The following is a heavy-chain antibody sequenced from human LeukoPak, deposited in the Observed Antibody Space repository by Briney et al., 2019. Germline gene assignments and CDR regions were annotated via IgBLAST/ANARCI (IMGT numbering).Heavy chain of an antibody. Sequence: GRSLRLSCGASGFTFSSYGFHWVRQPPGKGLEWVAVISYDGSNKYSADSVKGRFTISRDNSKNTLYLQMNSLRPEDTAVYYCATDHGFHYGAYFDYWGQGTLVTVSS. V-gene: IGHV3-30*03. CDR3: ATDHGFHYGAYFDY. J-gene: IGHJ4*02. CDR2: ISYDGSNK. CDR1: GFTFSSYG. D-gene: IGHD4-17*01.